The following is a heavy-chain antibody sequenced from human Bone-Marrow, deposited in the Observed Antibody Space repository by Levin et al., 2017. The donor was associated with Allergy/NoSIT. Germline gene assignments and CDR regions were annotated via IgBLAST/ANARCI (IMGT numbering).Heavy chain of an antibody. J-gene: IGHJ6*02. V-gene: IGHV3-30*04. CDR2: ISYDGSDK. Sequence: QSGGSLRLSCTASGFTFSNFAMHWVRQAPGKGLEWVSAISYDGSDKNHADSVKGRFTISRDNSKNTLYLQMNSLRTEDTAVFYCARDSKIAAAGDDYYYFAMDVWGQGTAVTVSS. CDR3: ARDSKIAAAGDDYYYFAMDV. CDR1: GFTFSNFA. D-gene: IGHD6-13*01.